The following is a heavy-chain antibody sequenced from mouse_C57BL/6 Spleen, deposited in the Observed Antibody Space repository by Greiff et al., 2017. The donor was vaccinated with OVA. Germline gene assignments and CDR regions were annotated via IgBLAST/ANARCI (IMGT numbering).Heavy chain of an antibody. D-gene: IGHD1-1*01. CDR2: IYPGDGDT. J-gene: IGHJ2*01. CDR3: ARSTPVATGVLDY. Sequence: QVQLQQSGAELVKPGASVKISCKASGYAFSSYWMNWVKQRPGQGLEWIGQIYPGDGDTNYNGKFKGKATLTADKSSSTAYMQLSSLTSEDSAVYFCARSTPVATGVLDYWGQGTTLTVSS. CDR1: GYAFSSYW. V-gene: IGHV1-80*01.